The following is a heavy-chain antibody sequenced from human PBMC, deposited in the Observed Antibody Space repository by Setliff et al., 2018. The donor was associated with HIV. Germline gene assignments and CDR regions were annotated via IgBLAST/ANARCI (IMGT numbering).Heavy chain of an antibody. CDR1: GGSFSNAW. J-gene: IGHJ4*02. CDR2: IYHSGST. V-gene: IGHV4-34*01. D-gene: IGHD4-17*01. CDR3: ARSHGNYGDSYFDY. Sequence: SETLSLTCAAYGGSFSNAWMRWVRQPPGKGLEWIGEIYHSGSTNYNPSLKSRVTISVDTSKNQFSLKLSSVTAADTAVYYCARSHGNYGDSYFDYWGQGTLVTVSS.